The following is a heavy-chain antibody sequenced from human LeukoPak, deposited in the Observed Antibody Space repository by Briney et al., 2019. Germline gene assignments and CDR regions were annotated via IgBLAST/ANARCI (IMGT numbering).Heavy chain of an antibody. CDR1: GYTFTGYY. J-gene: IGHJ6*03. Sequence: ASVKVSCKASGYTFTGYYMHWVRQAPGQGLEWMGWINPNSGGTNYAQKFQGRVTMTGDTSISTAYMELSRLRSDDTAVYYCAREVGATRDYYYYYYMDVWGKGTTVTISS. D-gene: IGHD1-26*01. CDR2: INPNSGGT. V-gene: IGHV1-2*02. CDR3: AREVGATRDYYYYYYMDV.